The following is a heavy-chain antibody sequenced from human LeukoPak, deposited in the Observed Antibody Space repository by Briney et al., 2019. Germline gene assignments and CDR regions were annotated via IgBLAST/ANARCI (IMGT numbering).Heavy chain of an antibody. D-gene: IGHD6-19*01. Sequence: VASVKVSCKASGYTFTSYDINWVRQATGQGLEWMGWMNPNSGNTVYAQKFQGRVAMTRNTSISTAYMELSSLRSEDTAVYYCARGGPVAAAHKYFQHWGQGTLVTVSS. CDR3: ARGGPVAAAHKYFQH. CDR1: GYTFTSYD. V-gene: IGHV1-8*02. CDR2: MNPNSGNT. J-gene: IGHJ1*01.